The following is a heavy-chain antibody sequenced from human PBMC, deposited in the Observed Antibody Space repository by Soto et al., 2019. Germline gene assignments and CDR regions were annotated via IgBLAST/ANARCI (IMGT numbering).Heavy chain of an antibody. J-gene: IGHJ6*02. Sequence: LILSCAASGFTFNTYWISWVRQARVEMVDGVANIKQDGSEQSYVDSVKGRFTISRDNAKNSLYLQMNSLRAEDTAAYYCARARKPDYDFWGGYYKLPYYYYYGRDGWGRGSTVSVSS. CDR2: IKQDGSEQ. CDR1: GFTFNTYW. CDR3: ARARKPDYDFWGGYYKLPYYYYYGRDG. D-gene: IGHD3-3*01. V-gene: IGHV3-7*03.